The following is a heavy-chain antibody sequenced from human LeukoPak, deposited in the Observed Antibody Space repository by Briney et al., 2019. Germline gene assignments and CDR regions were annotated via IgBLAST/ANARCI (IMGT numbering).Heavy chain of an antibody. CDR2: FDPEDGET. Sequence: ASVKVSCKVSGYTLTQLSMHSVRQAPGKGLEWMGGFDPEDGETIYAQKFQGRVTMTEDTSTDTAYMELSSLRSEDAAVYYCAPSQGGWFDPWGQGTLVTVSS. CDR1: GYTLTQLS. J-gene: IGHJ5*02. V-gene: IGHV1-24*01. CDR3: APSQGGWFDP.